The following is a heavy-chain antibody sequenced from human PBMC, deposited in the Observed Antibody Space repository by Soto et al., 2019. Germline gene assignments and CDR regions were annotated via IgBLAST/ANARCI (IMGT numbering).Heavy chain of an antibody. CDR2: ISSSSSII. CDR3: ARDCGKGYGMDV. J-gene: IGHJ6*02. Sequence: EVQLVESGGGLVQPGGSLRLSCEASGFTFSNYNMNWVRQAPGKGLEWVSYISSSSSIIYYADSVKGRFTISRDNAKNSLYLQMTSLRDEDTAVYYCARDCGKGYGMDVWGQGTTVTVSS. V-gene: IGHV3-48*02. CDR1: GFTFSNYN.